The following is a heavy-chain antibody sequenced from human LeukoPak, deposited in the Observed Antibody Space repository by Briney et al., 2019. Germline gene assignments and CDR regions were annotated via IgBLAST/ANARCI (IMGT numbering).Heavy chain of an antibody. J-gene: IGHJ4*02. CDR3: ARGTRYSGYEGY. V-gene: IGHV4-34*01. CDR1: GGSFSGYY. D-gene: IGHD5-12*01. CDR2: INHSGST. Sequence: SETLSLTCAVYGGSFSGYYWSWIRQPPGKGLEWIGEINHSGSTNYNPSLKSRVTISVDTSKNQFSLKLSSVTAADTAVYYCARGTRYSGYEGYWGQGTLVTVSS.